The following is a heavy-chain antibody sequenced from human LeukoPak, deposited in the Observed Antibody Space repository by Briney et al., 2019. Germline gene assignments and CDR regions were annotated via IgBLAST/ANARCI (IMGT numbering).Heavy chain of an antibody. CDR2: TYYRSKWYN. CDR1: GDSVSSNSAA. J-gene: IGHJ6*03. CDR3: ARGLIQLWPDLSYYMDV. Sequence: SQTLSLTCAISGDSVSSNSAAWNWIRQSPSRGLEWLGRTYYRSKWYNDYAVSVKSRITVNPDTSKNQFSLQLNSVTPEDTAVYYCARGLIQLWPDLSYYMDVWGKGTTVTVSS. V-gene: IGHV6-1*01. D-gene: IGHD5-18*01.